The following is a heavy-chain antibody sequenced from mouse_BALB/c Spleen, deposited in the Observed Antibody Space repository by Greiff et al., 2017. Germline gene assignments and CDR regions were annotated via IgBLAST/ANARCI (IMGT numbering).Heavy chain of an antibody. Sequence: VQLKESGPGLVKPSQSLSLTCSVTGYSITSGYYWNWIRQFPGNKLEWMGYISYDGSNNYNPSLKNRISITRDTSKNQFFLKLNSVTTEDTATYYCARDRDYYGRYFDVWGAGTTVTVSS. CDR3: ARDRDYYGRYFDV. D-gene: IGHD1-1*01. V-gene: IGHV3-6*02. J-gene: IGHJ1*01. CDR1: GYSITSGYY. CDR2: ISYDGSN.